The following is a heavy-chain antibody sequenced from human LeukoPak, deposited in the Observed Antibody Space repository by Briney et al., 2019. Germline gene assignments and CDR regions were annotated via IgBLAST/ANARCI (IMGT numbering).Heavy chain of an antibody. CDR3: ARRYYYDSSGYHFDY. J-gene: IGHJ4*02. D-gene: IGHD3-22*01. CDR2: IYYSGST. CDR1: GGSTSSYY. V-gene: IGHV4-59*01. Sequence: SETLSLTCTVSGGSTSSYYWSWIRQPPGKGLEWIGYIYYSGSTNYNPSLKSRVTISVDTSKNQVSLKLSSVTAADTAVYYCARRYYYDSSGYHFDYWGQGTLVTVSS.